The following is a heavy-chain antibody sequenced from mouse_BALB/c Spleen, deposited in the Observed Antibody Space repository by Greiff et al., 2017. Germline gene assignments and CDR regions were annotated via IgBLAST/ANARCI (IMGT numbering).Heavy chain of an antibody. CDR2: IDPETGGT. CDR3: TRWNY. J-gene: IGHJ2*01. CDR1: GYTFTDYE. V-gene: IGHV1-15*01. Sequence: VKLMESGAELVRPGASVTLSCKASGYTFTDYEMHWVKQTPVHGLEWIGAIDPETGGTAYNQKFKGKATLTADKSSSTAYMELRSLTSEDSAVYYCTRWNYWGQGTTLTVSS.